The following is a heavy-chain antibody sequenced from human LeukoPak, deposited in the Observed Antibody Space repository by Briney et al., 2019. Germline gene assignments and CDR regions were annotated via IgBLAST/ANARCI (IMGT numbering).Heavy chain of an antibody. Sequence: SETLSLTCTVSGGSISYYYWTWIRQSPRKGLEWIGQIYYTGSTYYNPSLKRRVTISVDTSRNQFSLNLTSVTAADTAVYYCARGGTYNDILSFDAWGQGTLVTVSS. CDR1: GGSISYYY. CDR2: IYYTGST. D-gene: IGHD3-9*01. CDR3: ARGGTYNDILSFDA. J-gene: IGHJ5*02. V-gene: IGHV4-59*01.